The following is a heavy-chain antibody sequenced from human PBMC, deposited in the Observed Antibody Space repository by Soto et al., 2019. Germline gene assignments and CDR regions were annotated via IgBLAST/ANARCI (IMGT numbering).Heavy chain of an antibody. CDR1: GGSISSYY. D-gene: IGHD3-10*01. CDR3: ARDGYDGSGSPYPAY. J-gene: IGHJ4*02. Sequence: SETLSLTCTVSGGSISSYYWSWIRQPPGKGLEWIGYIYYLGSTDYNPSLKSRVTISVDTSKRQFSLRLTSVTAADTAVYYCARDGYDGSGSPYPAYWGQGTQVTVSS. V-gene: IGHV4-59*01. CDR2: IYYLGST.